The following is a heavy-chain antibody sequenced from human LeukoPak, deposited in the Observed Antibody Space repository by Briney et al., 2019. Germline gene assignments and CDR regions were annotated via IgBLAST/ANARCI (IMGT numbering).Heavy chain of an antibody. CDR3: ARSSHDYSWGWFDP. V-gene: IGHV3-74*01. CDR2: INGDGSST. Sequence: GGSLRPSCAASGFTFSSYWMHWVRQAPGKGLVWVSRINGDGSSTSYADSVKGRFTISRDNAKNTLYLQMNSLRAEDTAVYYCARSSHDYSWGWFDPWGQGTLVTVSS. CDR1: GFTFSSYW. J-gene: IGHJ5*02. D-gene: IGHD4-11*01.